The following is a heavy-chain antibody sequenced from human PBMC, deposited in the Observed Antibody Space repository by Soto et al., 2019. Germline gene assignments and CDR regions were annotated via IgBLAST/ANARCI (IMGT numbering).Heavy chain of an antibody. CDR1: GFTSSDFA. J-gene: IGHJ6*02. D-gene: IGHD3-10*01. CDR2: LDGAGGST. CDR3: AAPRDEYGSGVSWFTYGMDI. V-gene: IGHV3-23*01. Sequence: HPGRSLRLSCLPSGFTSSDFAMTWVRHVPGRGLEWVASLDGAGGSTYYAESVRGLFSISRDNSQNTLFLQMKRLTVDDTAIYYCAAPRDEYGSGVSWFTYGMDIWGQGTTVTVSS.